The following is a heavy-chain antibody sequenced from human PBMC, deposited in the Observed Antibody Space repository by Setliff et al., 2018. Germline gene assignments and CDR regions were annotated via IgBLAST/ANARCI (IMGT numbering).Heavy chain of an antibody. J-gene: IGHJ4*02. V-gene: IGHV4-59*01. CDR1: GASISSYY. CDR3: ARRWSGIDY. CDR2: ISNSVGD. D-gene: IGHD3-3*01. Sequence: KPSETLSLTCPVSGASISSYYWSWIRQPPGKGLEWIGYISNSVGDSYHPSLRTRVTISMDTSNNQFSLKLRSVSASDTAFYYFARRWSGIDYWGQGTLVTVSS.